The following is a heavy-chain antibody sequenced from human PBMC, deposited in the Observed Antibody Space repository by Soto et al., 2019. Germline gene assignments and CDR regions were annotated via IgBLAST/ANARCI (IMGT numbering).Heavy chain of an antibody. Sequence: GGSLRLSCAASGVTFISYAMHWVRQAPGKGLEWVAVISYDGSNKYYADSVKGRFTISRDNSKNTLYLQMNSLRAEDTAVYYCARDKRDLRFLEWSYYYDYWGQGSLVTVS. D-gene: IGHD3-3*01. CDR1: GVTFISYA. CDR3: ARDKRDLRFLEWSYYYDY. V-gene: IGHV3-30-3*01. CDR2: ISYDGSNK. J-gene: IGHJ4*02.